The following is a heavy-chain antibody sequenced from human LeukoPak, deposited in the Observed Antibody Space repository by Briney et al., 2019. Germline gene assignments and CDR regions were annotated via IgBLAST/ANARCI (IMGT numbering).Heavy chain of an antibody. J-gene: IGHJ6*03. V-gene: IGHV4-31*03. CDR3: ARGPGIVVVPAATDYYYYYMDV. CDR2: IAESGST. D-gene: IGHD2-2*01. Sequence: SQTLSLTCTVSGGSISSGGYYWSWIRQHPGKGLEWIGHIAESGSTYYSPSLKSRVTISVDTSKNQFSLKLSSVTAADTAVYYCARGPGIVVVPAATDYYYYYMDVWGKGTTVTVSS. CDR1: GGSISSGGYY.